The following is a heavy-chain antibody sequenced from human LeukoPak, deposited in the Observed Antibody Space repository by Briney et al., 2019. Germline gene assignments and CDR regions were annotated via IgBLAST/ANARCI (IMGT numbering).Heavy chain of an antibody. CDR1: GDSITRSTYY. CDR3: ARLNHYGSGSYGLSFDF. Sequence: SETLSLTCTVSGDSITRSTYYWGWIRQPPGKGLEWIGSIYYSGSTYYNPSLKSRVTISVDTSKNQFSLKLISVTAADTAVYYCARLNHYGSGSYGLSFDFWGQGTLVTVSS. D-gene: IGHD3-10*01. V-gene: IGHV4-39*01. CDR2: IYYSGST. J-gene: IGHJ4*02.